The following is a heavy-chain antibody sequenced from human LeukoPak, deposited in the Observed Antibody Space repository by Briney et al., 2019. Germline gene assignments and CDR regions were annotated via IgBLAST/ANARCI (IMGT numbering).Heavy chain of an antibody. Sequence: GGSLRLSCAASGFTFSSYSMNWVRQAPGKGLEWVSSISSSSSYIYYADSVKGRFTISRDNAKNSLYLQMNSLRAEDTAVYYCARVLGATDFDYWGQGTLVTVSS. CDR1: GFTFSSYS. CDR3: ARVLGATDFDY. D-gene: IGHD1-26*01. J-gene: IGHJ4*02. CDR2: ISSSSSYI. V-gene: IGHV3-21*01.